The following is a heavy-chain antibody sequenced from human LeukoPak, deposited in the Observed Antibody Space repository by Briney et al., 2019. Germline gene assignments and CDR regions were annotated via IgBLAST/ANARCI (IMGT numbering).Heavy chain of an antibody. CDR3: ARVGYSSGWYFDY. J-gene: IGHJ4*02. Sequence: GGSLRLSCAASGFTFSSYSMNWVRQAPGKGLEWVSSVTSNDYIFYADSVKGRFTISRDNAQKSLYLQMNSLRAEDTAVYYCARVGYSSGWYFDYWGQGTLVTVSS. CDR2: VTSNDYI. D-gene: IGHD6-19*01. V-gene: IGHV3-21*01. CDR1: GFTFSSYS.